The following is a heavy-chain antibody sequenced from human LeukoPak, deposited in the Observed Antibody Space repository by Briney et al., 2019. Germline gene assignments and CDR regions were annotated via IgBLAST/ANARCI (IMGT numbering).Heavy chain of an antibody. CDR3: ARDLDIVALYFDY. D-gene: IGHD5-12*01. V-gene: IGHV1-18*01. J-gene: IGHJ4*02. CDR2: ISVYNGNT. CDR1: GYSFTNSG. Sequence: GASVKVSCKASGYSFTNSGISWVRQAPGQGLEWMGWISVYNGNTNYAQKLQGRVTMTTDTSTSTAYMELRSLRSDDTAVYYCARDLDIVALYFDYWGQGTLVTVSS.